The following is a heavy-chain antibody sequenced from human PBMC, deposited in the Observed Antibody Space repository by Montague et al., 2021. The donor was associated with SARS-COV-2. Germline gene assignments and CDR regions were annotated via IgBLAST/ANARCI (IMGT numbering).Heavy chain of an antibody. D-gene: IGHD1-1*01. Sequence: SETLSLTCDVSGDSIRSATYYWAWIRQPPGRGLEWIGNIYYRGSTMYNPSLKSRVTMSVDTSKNQFSLHLNLVTAADTAVYYCARRLTGLEPPFDPGGQGTLVIVSS. CDR2: IYYRGST. CDR3: ARRLTGLEPPFDP. J-gene: IGHJ5*02. V-gene: IGHV4-39*01. CDR1: GDSIRSATYY.